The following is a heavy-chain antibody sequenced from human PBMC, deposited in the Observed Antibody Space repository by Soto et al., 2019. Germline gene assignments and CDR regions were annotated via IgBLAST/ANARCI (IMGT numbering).Heavy chain of an antibody. D-gene: IGHD3-10*01. CDR1: GVSISSSSW. V-gene: IGHV4-4*02. CDR3: AGGFGSGHYDF. CDR2: IYHSGST. J-gene: IGHJ4*02. Sequence: QVQVQESGPGLVKPSGTLSLTCAVSGVSISSSSWWSWVRQPPGKGLEWIGEIYHSGSTNYNPSLKSRVAISVDKSKNEFSLRVTSVTAADTAVYSCAGGFGSGHYDFWGQGTLVSVSS.